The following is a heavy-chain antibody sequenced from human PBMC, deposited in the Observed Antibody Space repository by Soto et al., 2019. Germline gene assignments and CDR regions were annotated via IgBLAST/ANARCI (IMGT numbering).Heavy chain of an antibody. D-gene: IGHD5-18*01. CDR1: GFTFSSYA. CDR3: ASGYTYGPFDF. V-gene: IGHV3-23*01. CDR2: ISGSGGST. Sequence: GGSPRLSCAASGFTFSSYAMSWVRQAPGKGLEWVSAISGSGGSTYYADSVKGRFTISRDNSKNTLYLQMNSLRAEDMAVYYCASGYTYGPFDFWGQGTLVTVSS. J-gene: IGHJ4*02.